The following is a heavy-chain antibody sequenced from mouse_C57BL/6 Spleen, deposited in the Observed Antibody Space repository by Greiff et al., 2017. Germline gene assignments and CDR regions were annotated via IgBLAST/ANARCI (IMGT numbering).Heavy chain of an antibody. D-gene: IGHD2-2*01. CDR2: IRNKANGYTT. CDR3: ARYDYGYDEVYYAMDY. V-gene: IGHV7-3*01. CDR1: GFTFTDYY. J-gene: IGHJ4*01. Sequence: EVQLVESGGGLVQPGGSLSLSCAASGFTFTDYYMSWVRQPPGKALEWLGFIRNKANGYTTEYSASVKGRFTISSDNSQSILYLQMNALRAEDSATYYCARYDYGYDEVYYAMDYWGQGTSVTVSS.